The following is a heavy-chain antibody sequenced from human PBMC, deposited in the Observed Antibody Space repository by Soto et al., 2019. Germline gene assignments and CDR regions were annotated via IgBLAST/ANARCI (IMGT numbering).Heavy chain of an antibody. CDR2: IIPIFGTA. CDR3: ARDVSIVGPPGTFAY. V-gene: IGHV1-69*06. CDR1: GGTFSSYA. Sequence: SVKVSCKASGGTFSSYAISWVRQAPGQGLEWMGGIIPIFGTANYAQKFQGRVTITADKSTSTAYMELSSLRSEDTAVYYCARDVSIVGPPGTFAYWGQGTLVTVSS. D-gene: IGHD1-26*01. J-gene: IGHJ4*02.